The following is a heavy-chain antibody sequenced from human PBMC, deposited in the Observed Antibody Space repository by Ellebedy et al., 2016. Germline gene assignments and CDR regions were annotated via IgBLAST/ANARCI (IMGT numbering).Heavy chain of an antibody. CDR1: GGTLDSYA. CDR2: IISIIGKV. V-gene: IGHV1-69*11. Sequence: SVKVSXXASGGTLDSYAITWVRQAPGHGLEWMVTIISIIGKVYYAERFQGRVTISADESTSTAYLEVSSLTSEDSAVYYCARDGEWEVLGWEFSDGMDVWGQGTTVIVSS. D-gene: IGHD3-10*01. J-gene: IGHJ6*02. CDR3: ARDGEWEVLGWEFSDGMDV.